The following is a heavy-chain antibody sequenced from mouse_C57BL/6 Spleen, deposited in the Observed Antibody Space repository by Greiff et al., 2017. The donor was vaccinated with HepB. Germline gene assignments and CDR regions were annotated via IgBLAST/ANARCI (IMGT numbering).Heavy chain of an antibody. Sequence: EVMLVESEGGLVQPGSSMKLSCTASGFTFSDYYMAWVRQVPEKGLEWVANINYDGSSTYYLDSLKSRFIISRDNAKNILYLQMSSLKSEDTATYYCAIDRGSYYGYYYWYFDVWGTGTTVTVSS. V-gene: IGHV5-16*01. CDR2: INYDGSST. CDR3: AIDRGSYYGYYYWYFDV. CDR1: GFTFSDYY. J-gene: IGHJ1*03. D-gene: IGHD2-3*01.